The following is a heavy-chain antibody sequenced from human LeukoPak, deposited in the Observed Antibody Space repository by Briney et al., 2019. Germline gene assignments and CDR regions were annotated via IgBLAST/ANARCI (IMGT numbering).Heavy chain of an antibody. CDR3: AKGFFGSGSFPHNFDY. CDR1: GFTFSSYA. Sequence: PGGSLRLSCAASGFTFSSYAMSWVRQAPGKGLVWVSRINSDGSSTSYADSVKGRFTISRDNSKNTLYLQMNSLRDEDTAVYYCAKGFFGSGSFPHNFDYWGQGTLVTVSS. CDR2: INSDGSST. V-gene: IGHV3-23*01. J-gene: IGHJ4*02. D-gene: IGHD3-10*01.